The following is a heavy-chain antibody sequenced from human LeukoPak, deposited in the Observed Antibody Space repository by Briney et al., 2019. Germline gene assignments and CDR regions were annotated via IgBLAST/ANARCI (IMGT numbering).Heavy chain of an antibody. Sequence: ASVKVSCKASGYTFNGYYMHWVRQAPGQGLEWMGWINPNSGGTNYAQKFQGRVTMTRDTSISTAYMELSRLRSDDTAVYYCARGPPELYDFWSGYYSRYFQHWGQGTLVTVSS. CDR2: INPNSGGT. J-gene: IGHJ1*01. CDR1: GYTFNGYY. V-gene: IGHV1-2*02. CDR3: ARGPPELYDFWSGYYSRYFQH. D-gene: IGHD3-3*01.